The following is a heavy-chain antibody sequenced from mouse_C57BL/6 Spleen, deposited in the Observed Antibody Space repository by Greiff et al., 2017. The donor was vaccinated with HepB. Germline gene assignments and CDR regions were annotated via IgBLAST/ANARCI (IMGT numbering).Heavy chain of an antibody. V-gene: IGHV1-82*01. J-gene: IGHJ2*01. CDR3: ARPGSSPYYFDY. D-gene: IGHD1-1*01. CDR1: GYAFSSSW. CDR2: IYPGDGDT. Sequence: VQLQQSGPELVKPGASVKISCKASGYAFSSSWMNWVKQRPGKGLEWIGRIYPGDGDTNYNGKFKGKATLTADKSSSTAYMQLSSLTSEDSAVYFCARPGSSPYYFDYWDQGTTLTVSS.